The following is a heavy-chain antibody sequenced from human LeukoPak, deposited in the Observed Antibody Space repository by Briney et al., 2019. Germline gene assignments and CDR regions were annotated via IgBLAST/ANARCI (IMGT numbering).Heavy chain of an antibody. CDR3: ARDQRGYSGYDTVSWFDP. Sequence: SQTLSLTCTVSGGPISSGDYYWSWIRQPPGKGLEWIGYIYYSGSTYYNPSLKSRVTISVDTSKNQFSLKLSSVTAADTAVYYCARDQRGYSGYDTVSWFDPWGQGTLVTVSS. V-gene: IGHV4-30-4*01. J-gene: IGHJ5*02. D-gene: IGHD5-12*01. CDR2: IYYSGST. CDR1: GGPISSGDYY.